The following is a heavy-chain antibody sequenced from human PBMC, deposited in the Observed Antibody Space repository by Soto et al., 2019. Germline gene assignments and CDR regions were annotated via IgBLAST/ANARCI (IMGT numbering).Heavy chain of an antibody. CDR3: ARGGDYRFDY. CDR2: VWHSGST. CDR1: SVSISTSYW. D-gene: IGHD4-17*01. J-gene: IGHJ4*02. Sequence: QVQLQESGPGLVKPSETLSLTCAVSSVSISTSYWWSWVRQPPGKGLEWIGEVWHSGSTNYNPCLKSRVTMSVDKSKNQFSLKLSSVTAADTAVYYCARGGDYRFDYWGQGTLVTVSS. V-gene: IGHV4-4*02.